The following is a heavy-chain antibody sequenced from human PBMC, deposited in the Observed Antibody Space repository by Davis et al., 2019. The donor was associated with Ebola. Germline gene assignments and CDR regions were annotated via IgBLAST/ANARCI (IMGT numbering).Heavy chain of an antibody. CDR3: ARGWLRAGMDV. V-gene: IGHV6-1*01. CDR2: TYYSSKWYN. Sequence: HSQTLSLTCAISGDSVSSGGWNWIRQSPSRGLEWLGRTYYSSKWYNDYAVSVKSRITINLDTSKNQFSLQLNSVTPEDTAVYYCARGWLRAGMDVWGEGTTVTVSS. D-gene: IGHD5-18*01. J-gene: IGHJ6*04. CDR1: GDSVSSGG.